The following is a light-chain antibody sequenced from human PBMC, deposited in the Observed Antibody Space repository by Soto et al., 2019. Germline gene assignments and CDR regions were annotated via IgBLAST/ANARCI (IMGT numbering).Light chain of an antibody. J-gene: IGLJ1*01. V-gene: IGLV2-8*01. Sequence: QSALSQPPSSSGSPGQSVTISFRGTSSDIGTYDFVSWYQHHPGKAPKVLIYEVTKRPSGVPDRFSGSKSGNTASLTVSGLQPEDEAEYYCSSFAGSKTPYVFGTGTKVTVL. CDR1: SSDIGTYDF. CDR3: SSFAGSKTPYV. CDR2: EVT.